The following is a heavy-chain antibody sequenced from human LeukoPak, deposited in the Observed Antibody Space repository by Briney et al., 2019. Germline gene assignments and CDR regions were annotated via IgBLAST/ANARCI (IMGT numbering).Heavy chain of an antibody. D-gene: IGHD6-13*01. CDR3: ARSSSSWYGVDY. Sequence: SETLSLTCTVSGGSISSYYWSWIRQPPGKGLEWIGYIYYSGSTNYNPSLKSRVTISVDTSKNQFSLKLSSVTAADTAVYYCARSSSSWYGVDYWGQGTLVTVSS. CDR1: GGSISSYY. CDR2: IYYSGST. V-gene: IGHV4-59*12. J-gene: IGHJ4*02.